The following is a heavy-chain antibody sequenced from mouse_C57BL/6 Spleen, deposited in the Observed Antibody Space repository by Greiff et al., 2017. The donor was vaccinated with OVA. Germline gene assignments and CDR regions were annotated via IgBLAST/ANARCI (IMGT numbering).Heavy chain of an antibody. D-gene: IGHD1-1*01. CDR1: GYTFTSYW. CDR3: ARGYYGSSYVRWYFDV. CDR2: IHPNSGST. V-gene: IGHV1-64*01. J-gene: IGHJ1*03. Sequence: QVQLQQPGAELVKPGASVKLSCKASGYTFTSYWMHWVKKRPGQGLEWIGMIHPNSGSTNYNEKFKSKATLTVDKSSSTAYMQLSSLTSEDSAVYYCARGYYGSSYVRWYFDVWGTGTTVTVSS.